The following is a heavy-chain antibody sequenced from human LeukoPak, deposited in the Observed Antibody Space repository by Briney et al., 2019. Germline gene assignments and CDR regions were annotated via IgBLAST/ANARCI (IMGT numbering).Heavy chain of an antibody. V-gene: IGHV3-23*01. CDR1: GFTFSNFA. CDR2: ISGSGGST. D-gene: IGHD6-19*01. CDR3: AKAGSSGWSSSGGDY. J-gene: IGHJ4*02. Sequence: PGGSLRLSCAASGFTFSNFAMSWVRQAPGKGLEWVPTISGSGGSTFYADSVKGRFPISRDNSNYTLFLQMNSLRAEDTAIYFCAKAGSSGWSSSGGDYWGQGSLVTVSS.